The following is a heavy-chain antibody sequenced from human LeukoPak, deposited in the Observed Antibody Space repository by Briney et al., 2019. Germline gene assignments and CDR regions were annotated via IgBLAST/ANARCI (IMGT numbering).Heavy chain of an antibody. Sequence: GGSLILSCAASGFSFSNYWMHWVRQAPGKGLVWVSRIKGDGGSPTYADSVKGRFTISRDNAKHTLYLQMNSLRAEDTAVYCCARKPDYYGADYWGQGTLVTVSS. CDR2: IKGDGGSP. CDR3: ARKPDYYGADY. V-gene: IGHV3-74*01. CDR1: GFSFSNYW. J-gene: IGHJ4*02. D-gene: IGHD3-10*01.